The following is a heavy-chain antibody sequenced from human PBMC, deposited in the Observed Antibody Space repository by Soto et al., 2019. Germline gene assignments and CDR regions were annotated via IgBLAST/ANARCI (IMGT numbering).Heavy chain of an antibody. CDR2: IYYSGST. V-gene: IGHV4-61*01. CDR1: GGSVSSGSYY. J-gene: IGHJ4*02. CDR3: ARGPYYDILTGYYPHFDY. Sequence: SSETLSLTCTVSGGSVSSGSYYWSWIRQPPGKGLEWIGYIYYSGSTNYNPSLKSRVTISVDTSKNQFSLKLSSVTAADTAVYYCARGPYYDILTGYYPHFDYWGQGTLVTVSS. D-gene: IGHD3-9*01.